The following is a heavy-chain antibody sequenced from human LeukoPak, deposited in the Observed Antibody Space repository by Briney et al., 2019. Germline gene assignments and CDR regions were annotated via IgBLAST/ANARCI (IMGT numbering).Heavy chain of an antibody. Sequence: GATVKVSCKASGYTFSTYGFSWVRQAPGQGLEWMGWISAYNGDTNYAQNLQGRVTLTTDTSTSTAYMELRGLRSDDTAVYYCARMEGAYYYDSSGYLSNWGQGTLVTVSS. CDR3: ARMEGAYYYDSSGYLSN. CDR2: ISAYNGDT. V-gene: IGHV1-18*01. J-gene: IGHJ4*02. D-gene: IGHD3-22*01. CDR1: GYTFSTYG.